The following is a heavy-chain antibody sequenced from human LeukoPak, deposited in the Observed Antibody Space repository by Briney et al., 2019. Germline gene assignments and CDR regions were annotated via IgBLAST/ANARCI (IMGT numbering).Heavy chain of an antibody. J-gene: IGHJ4*02. CDR2: MSDNGRRT. D-gene: IGHD3-22*01. V-gene: IGHV3-64D*06. CDR1: GLAFSRYA. Sequence: GGSLRLSCSASGLAFSRYAMHWVRQAPGKGLEYFSGMSDNGRRTYYADAVKGRFTISRDNSKNTLYLQMSSLRSEDTAVYYCAMTYDSSDYYPFDYWGQGTLVTVSS. CDR3: AMTYDSSDYYPFDY.